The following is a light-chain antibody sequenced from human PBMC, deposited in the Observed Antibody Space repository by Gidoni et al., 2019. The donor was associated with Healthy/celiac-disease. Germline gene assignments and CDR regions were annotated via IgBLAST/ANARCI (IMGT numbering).Light chain of an antibody. CDR3: AAWDDSLSGRV. CDR1: SSNIGSNY. Sequence: QSVLTQPSSASGTPGQRVTISCSGSSSNIGSNYVYWYQQLPGPAPKLLIYRNNQRPSGVPDRFSGSKSGTSASLAISGLRSEDEADYYCAAWDDSLSGRVFGGGTKLTVL. J-gene: IGLJ3*02. CDR2: RNN. V-gene: IGLV1-47*01.